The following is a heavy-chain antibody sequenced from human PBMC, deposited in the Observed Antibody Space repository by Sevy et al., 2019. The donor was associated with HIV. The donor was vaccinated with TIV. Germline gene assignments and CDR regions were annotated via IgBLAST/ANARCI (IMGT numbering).Heavy chain of an antibody. J-gene: IGHJ5*02. Sequence: SETLSLTCAVSGYSISGGYYWGWIRQPPGKGLEWIGSIYHSGSTYYNPSLKSRVTIAVDTNNNHFSLKLSSVTAADRAVDYCARHNGNYEWFDPWGQGTLVTVSS. V-gene: IGHV4-38-2*01. CDR3: ARHNGNYEWFDP. CDR1: GYSISGGYY. CDR2: IYHSGST. D-gene: IGHD1-7*01.